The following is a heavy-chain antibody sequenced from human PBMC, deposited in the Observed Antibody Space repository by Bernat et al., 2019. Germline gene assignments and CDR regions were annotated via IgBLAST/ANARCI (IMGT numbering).Heavy chain of an antibody. V-gene: IGHV3-30*01. J-gene: IGHJ4*02. Sequence: QVQLVESGGGVVQPGRSLRLSCAASGFTFSSYAMHWVRQAPGKGLEWVAVISYDGSNKYYADSVKGRFTISRDNSKNPLNLQMNSLRAEDTAVYYCAGGGGGRKDIVLVVPTYYFDYWGQGTLVTVSS. CDR1: GFTFSSYA. CDR3: AGGGGGRKDIVLVVPTYYFDY. D-gene: IGHD2-8*02. CDR2: ISYDGSNK.